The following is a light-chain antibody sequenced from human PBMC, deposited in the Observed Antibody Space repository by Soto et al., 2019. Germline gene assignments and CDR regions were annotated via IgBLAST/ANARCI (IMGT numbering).Light chain of an antibody. CDR3: QQRRNWQGAT. J-gene: IGKJ4*01. Sequence: EIVVTQSPATLSLSPGERATLSCRASQSVGSYLAWYQQKPGQAPRLLIYDASNRATGIPARFSGSGSGTDFTLTISSLEPEDFAVYYCQQRRNWQGATFRGGTKVEIK. CDR1: QSVGSY. CDR2: DAS. V-gene: IGKV3-11*01.